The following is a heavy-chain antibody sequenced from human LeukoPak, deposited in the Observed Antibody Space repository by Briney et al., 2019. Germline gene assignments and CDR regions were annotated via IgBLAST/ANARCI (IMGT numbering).Heavy chain of an antibody. CDR3: ARGYCSGGSCYSKGYYYYGMDV. Sequence: GGSLRLSCAASGLTFSSYEMNWVRQAPGKGLEWVSYIRSSGSTIYYADSVKGRFTISRDNAKNSLYLQMNSLRAEDTAVYYCARGYCSGGSCYSKGYYYYGMDVWGQGTTVTVSS. CDR1: GLTFSSYE. CDR2: IRSSGSTI. D-gene: IGHD2-15*01. J-gene: IGHJ6*02. V-gene: IGHV3-48*03.